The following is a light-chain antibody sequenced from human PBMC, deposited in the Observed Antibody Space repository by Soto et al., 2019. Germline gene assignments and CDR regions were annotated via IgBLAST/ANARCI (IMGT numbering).Light chain of an antibody. CDR2: GSD. CDR1: SSNIGANYD. J-gene: IGLJ1*01. CDR3: QSYDSTLFYV. V-gene: IGLV1-40*01. Sequence: QSVLTQPPSVSGAPGQRVTISCTGNSSNIGANYDVNWYQQLPGTAPKLIIYGSDNRPSGVPDRFSGSKSGTSASLAITGLQAEDEAEYFCQSYDSTLFYVFGTGTKVTVL.